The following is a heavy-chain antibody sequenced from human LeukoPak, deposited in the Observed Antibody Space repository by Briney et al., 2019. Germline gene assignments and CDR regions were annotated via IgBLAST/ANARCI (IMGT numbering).Heavy chain of an antibody. CDR3: ARIYLKMASAS. D-gene: IGHD2-8*01. Sequence: GGSLRLSCAASGFTSTSYWMSWVRQAPGKGLEWEANIKEDGNEKYYVDSVKGRFTISRDNAKNSVSLQMNSLRVEDTAVYYCARIYLKMASASWGQGTLVTVSS. V-gene: IGHV3-7*01. CDR2: IKEDGNEK. J-gene: IGHJ5*02. CDR1: GFTSTSYW.